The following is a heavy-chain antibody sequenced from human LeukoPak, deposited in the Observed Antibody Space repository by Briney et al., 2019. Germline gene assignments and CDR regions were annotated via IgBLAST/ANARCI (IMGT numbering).Heavy chain of an antibody. Sequence: SETLSLTCAISGYSIRSGYYWGWIRQPPGKGLEWIGSMYHSGSTYYNPSLRSRVTISVDKSKNQFSLKLTSMTAADTAVYYCVRHNSRIIAVSEYWGQGILVTVSS. CDR3: VRHNSRIIAVSEY. CDR2: MYHSGST. CDR1: GYSIRSGYY. V-gene: IGHV4-38-2*01. J-gene: IGHJ4*02. D-gene: IGHD1-20*01.